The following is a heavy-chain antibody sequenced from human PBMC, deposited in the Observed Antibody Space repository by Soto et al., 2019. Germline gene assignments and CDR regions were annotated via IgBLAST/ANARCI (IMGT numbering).Heavy chain of an antibody. J-gene: IGHJ3*02. Sequence: EVQLVESGGGLVQPGGSLGLSFAASDFTFIGYWLSWVRRPPGRGLGWVAKIKQDGSGKYYVDSVKGRFTISRDNAKNSLYLQMNSLRAEDTAVYYCATETHRFPDAFDIWGQGTMVTVSS. CDR1: DFTFIGYW. CDR3: ATETHRFPDAFDI. V-gene: IGHV3-7*01. CDR2: IKQDGSGK.